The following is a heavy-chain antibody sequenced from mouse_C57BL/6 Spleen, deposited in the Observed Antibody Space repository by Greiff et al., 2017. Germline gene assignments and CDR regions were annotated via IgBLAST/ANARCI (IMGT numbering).Heavy chain of an antibody. CDR2: ISSGSSTI. D-gene: IGHD2-1*01. Sequence: EVMLVESGGGLVKPGGSLKLSCAASGFTFSDYGMHWVRQAPEKGLEWVAYISSGSSTIYYADTVKGRFTISRDNAKNTLFREMTSLRSEDTAMYYCASYGNLWYFDVWGTGTTVTVSS. CDR1: GFTFSDYG. J-gene: IGHJ1*03. CDR3: ASYGNLWYFDV. V-gene: IGHV5-17*01.